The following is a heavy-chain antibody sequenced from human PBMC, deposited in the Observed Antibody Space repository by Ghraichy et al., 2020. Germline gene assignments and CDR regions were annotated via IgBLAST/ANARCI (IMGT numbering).Heavy chain of an antibody. CDR2: IKQDGRDK. Sequence: LSLTCAASGFTFSSHWMTWVRQTPGKGLEWVANIKQDGRDKYYVDSVKGRFTISRDNAKNSLYLQMNSLRAEDSALYYCGRDYCSGGTCNAFVDYWGQGTLVTVSS. V-gene: IGHV3-7*03. D-gene: IGHD2-15*01. CDR3: GRDYCSGGTCNAFVDY. J-gene: IGHJ4*02. CDR1: GFTFSSHW.